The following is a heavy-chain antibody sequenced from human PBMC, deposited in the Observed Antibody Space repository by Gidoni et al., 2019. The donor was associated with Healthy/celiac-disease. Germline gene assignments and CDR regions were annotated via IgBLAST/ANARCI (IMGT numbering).Heavy chain of an antibody. D-gene: IGHD3-22*01. J-gene: IGHJ4*02. CDR3: AKLHYDSSGYSDYYFDY. CDR1: GFTFSSYA. Sequence: EVQLLESGGGLVQPGGSLRLSCAASGFTFSSYAMSWVRQAPGKGLEWVSAISGSGGSTYYADSVKGRFTISRDNSKNTLYLQMNSLRAEDTAVYYCAKLHYDSSGYSDYYFDYWGQGTLVTVSS. CDR2: ISGSGGST. V-gene: IGHV3-23*01.